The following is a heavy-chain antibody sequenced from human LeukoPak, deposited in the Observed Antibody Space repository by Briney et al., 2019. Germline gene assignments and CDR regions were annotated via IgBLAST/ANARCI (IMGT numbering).Heavy chain of an antibody. V-gene: IGHV3-23*01. D-gene: IGHD6-13*01. CDR1: GFTFSSYA. CDR3: AKDQIMVAAAGTNGLGMDV. CDR2: ISGSGGST. Sequence: GGSLRPSCAASGFTFSSYAMSWVRQAPGKGLEWVSAISGSGGSTYYADSVKGRFTISRDNSKNTLYLQMNSLRAEDTAVYYCAKDQIMVAAAGTNGLGMDVWGQGTTVTVSS. J-gene: IGHJ6*02.